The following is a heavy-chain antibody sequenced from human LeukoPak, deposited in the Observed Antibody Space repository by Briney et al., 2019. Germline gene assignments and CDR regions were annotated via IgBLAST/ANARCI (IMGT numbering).Heavy chain of an antibody. CDR1: GFTFSNAW. CDR3: ARDGILGDAYHYDSSGYYKDY. D-gene: IGHD3-22*01. V-gene: IGHV3-30-3*01. CDR2: ISYDGSNK. Sequence: GGSLRLSCAASGFTFSNAWMSWVRQAPGKGLEWVAVISYDGSNKYYADSVKGRFTISRDNSKNTLYLQMNSLRAEDTAVYYCARDGILGDAYHYDSSGYYKDYWGQGTLVTVSS. J-gene: IGHJ4*02.